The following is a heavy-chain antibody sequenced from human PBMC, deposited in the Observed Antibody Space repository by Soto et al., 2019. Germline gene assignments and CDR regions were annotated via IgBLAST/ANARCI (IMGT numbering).Heavy chain of an antibody. D-gene: IGHD3-16*02. CDR3: AREIMITFGGVIVSYFDY. CDR1: GFTFSSYA. V-gene: IGHV3-30-3*01. Sequence: QVQLVESGGGVVQPGRSLRLSCAASGFTFSSYAMHWVRQAQGKGLEWVAVISYDGSNKYYADSVKGRFTISRDNSKNTLYLKMNSLRAEDTAVYYCAREIMITFGGVIVSYFDYWGQGTLVTVSS. CDR2: ISYDGSNK. J-gene: IGHJ4*02.